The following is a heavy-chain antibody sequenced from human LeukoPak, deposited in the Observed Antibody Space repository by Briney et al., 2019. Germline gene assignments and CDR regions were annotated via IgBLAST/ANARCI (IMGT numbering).Heavy chain of an antibody. Sequence: SETLSLTCTVSGGSLSSYYWSWIRQPPGKGLEWIGYIYYSGSTNYNPSLKSRVTISVDTSKNQFSLKLSSVTAADTAVYYCARHMRYQLLYGCFDYWGQGTLVTVSS. V-gene: IGHV4-59*08. D-gene: IGHD2-2*02. CDR3: ARHMRYQLLYGCFDY. CDR2: IYYSGST. J-gene: IGHJ4*02. CDR1: GGSLSSYY.